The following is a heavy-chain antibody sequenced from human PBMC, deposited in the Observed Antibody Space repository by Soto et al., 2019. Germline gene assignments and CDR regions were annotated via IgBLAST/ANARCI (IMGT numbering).Heavy chain of an antibody. CDR3: AIADILTGPDYYYYYYYMDV. D-gene: IGHD3-9*01. J-gene: IGHJ6*03. Sequence: ASVKVSCKASGYTFTSYDINWVRQATGQGLEWMGWMNPNSGNTGYAQKFQGRVTMTRNTSISTAYMELSSLRSEDTAVYYCAIADILTGPDYYYYYYYMDVWGKGTTVTVSS. CDR1: GYTFTSYD. V-gene: IGHV1-8*01. CDR2: MNPNSGNT.